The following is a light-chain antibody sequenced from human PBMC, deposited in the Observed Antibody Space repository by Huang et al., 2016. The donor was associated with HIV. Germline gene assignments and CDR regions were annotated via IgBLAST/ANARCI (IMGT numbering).Light chain of an antibody. CDR3: QQGYTTSWT. V-gene: IGKV1-39*01. CDR2: ATE. J-gene: IGKJ1*01. CDR1: QSITTY. Sequence: DIQMTQSPSSLSASVGDRVTITCRASQSITTYLNWYQQKPGKAPTLLIYATESLKSGVPSRFSGRGSGTEFTLTISSLQPDDFATYYCQQGYTTSWTFGPGTKVE.